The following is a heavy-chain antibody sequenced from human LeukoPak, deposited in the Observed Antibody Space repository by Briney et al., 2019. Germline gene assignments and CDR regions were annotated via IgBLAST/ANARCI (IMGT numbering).Heavy chain of an antibody. D-gene: IGHD1-26*01. CDR1: GHTFTGYY. CDR2: INANSGDT. CDR3: ANRLGGGYLDDAFDI. J-gene: IGHJ3*02. Sequence: ASVKVSCKASGHTFTGYYMHWVRQAPGQGLEWMGWINANSGDTNYAQKFQGRVTMTRDTSISTAYMELSRLRSDDTAVYYCANRLGGGYLDDAFDIWGQGTMVTVSS. V-gene: IGHV1-2*02.